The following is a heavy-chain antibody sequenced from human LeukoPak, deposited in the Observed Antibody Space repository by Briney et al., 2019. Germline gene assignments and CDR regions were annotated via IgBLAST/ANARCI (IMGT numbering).Heavy chain of an antibody. Sequence: PSETLSLTCAVYGGSFSGYYWSWIRQPPGKGLEWIGEINHSGSTNYNPSLKSRVTISVDTSKNQFSLKLSSVTAADTAVYYCARGPHDYSNYYFDYRGQGTLVTVSS. V-gene: IGHV4-34*01. CDR3: ARGPHDYSNYYFDY. J-gene: IGHJ4*02. CDR1: GGSFSGYY. D-gene: IGHD4-11*01. CDR2: INHSGST.